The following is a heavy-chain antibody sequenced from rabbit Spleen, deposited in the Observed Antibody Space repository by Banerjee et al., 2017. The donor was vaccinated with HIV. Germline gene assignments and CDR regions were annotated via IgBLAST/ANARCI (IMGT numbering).Heavy chain of an antibody. V-gene: IGHV1S45*01. J-gene: IGHJ6*01. CDR2: IYAGSSGST. D-gene: IGHD8-1*01. Sequence: VKPEGSLKLSCTASGFSFSSNYWICWVRQAPGKGLEWIACIYAGSSGSTYYASWAKGRFTISKTSSTTVTLQMTSLTAADTATYFCARDTGSSFSSYGMDLWGQGTLVTVS. CDR3: ARDTGSSFSSYGMDL. CDR1: GFSFSSNYW.